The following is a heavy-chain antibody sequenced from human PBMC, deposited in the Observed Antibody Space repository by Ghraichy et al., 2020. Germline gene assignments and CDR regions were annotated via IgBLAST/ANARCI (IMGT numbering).Heavy chain of an antibody. J-gene: IGHJ3*01. D-gene: IGHD3-3*01. CDR3: ARGSQTFWSGPDAFDF. V-gene: IGHV1-18*01. CDR1: GYTFISYG. CDR2: ISTYNANT. Sequence: ASVNVSCKASGYTFISYGINWVRQAPGQGLEWMAWISTYNANTNYAQKFQGRVTMTTDTSTGTVYMELRSLRSDDTAVYFCARGSQTFWSGPDAFDFWGQGTVVTVSS.